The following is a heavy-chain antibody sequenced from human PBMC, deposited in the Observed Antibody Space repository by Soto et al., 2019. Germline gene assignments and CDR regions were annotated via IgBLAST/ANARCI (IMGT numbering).Heavy chain of an antibody. Sequence: QAQLEQSGGEVKKPGSSVKVSCKASRVAFSKFIVTWVRQAPGVGLEWVGGIIPVFGTANYAQKFQGRVTITADESTSTSYMEVNNLRSEDTAVCYCAKVRYSSPMGYYYGMDVWGQGTTVTVSS. V-gene: IGHV1-69*01. D-gene: IGHD2-2*01. J-gene: IGHJ6*02. CDR2: IIPVFGTA. CDR1: RVAFSKFI. CDR3: AKVRYSSPMGYYYGMDV.